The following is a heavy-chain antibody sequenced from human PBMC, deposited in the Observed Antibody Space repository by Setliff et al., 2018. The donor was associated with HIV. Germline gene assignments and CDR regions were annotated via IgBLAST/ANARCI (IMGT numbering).Heavy chain of an antibody. V-gene: IGHV1-18*01. CDR1: GYTFTSYG. D-gene: IGHD3-10*01. CDR3: ATDRTQTGISMVRGRLTDPARYPLDY. CDR2: ISAYNGDT. Sequence: ASVKVSCKASGYTFTSYGISWVRQAPGQGLEWMGWISAYNGDTNFAQRFQGRVTMTRDASTGTAYMELRNLRSDDTAVYYCATDRTQTGISMVRGRLTDPARYPLDYWGPGTLVTVSS. J-gene: IGHJ4*02.